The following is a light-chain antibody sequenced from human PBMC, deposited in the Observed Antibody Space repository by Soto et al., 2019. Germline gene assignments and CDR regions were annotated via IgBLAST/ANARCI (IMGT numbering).Light chain of an antibody. CDR1: SSNIGNNA. J-gene: IGLJ2*01. Sequence: QPVLTQPPSVSEAPRQRVTISCSGSSSNIGNNAVNWYQQLPGKAPKLLIYYDDLLPSGVSDRFSGSKSGTSASLAISGLQSADEADYYCAAWDDSLNGVVFGGGTKLTVL. V-gene: IGLV1-36*01. CDR2: YDD. CDR3: AAWDDSLNGVV.